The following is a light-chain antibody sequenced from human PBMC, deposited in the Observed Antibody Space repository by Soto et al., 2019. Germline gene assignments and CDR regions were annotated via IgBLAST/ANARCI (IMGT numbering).Light chain of an antibody. CDR1: QSVSSSY. CDR3: QQDGSSPYT. Sequence: EIVLTQSPATLSLSPGERATLSCGASQSVSSSYFAWYQQKPGLAPRLLIEDASRRATAITDRFSGSGSGTGFTLTINRLQPEDVAEYYCQQDGSSPYTFGQGTMLEIK. V-gene: IGKV3D-20*01. CDR2: DAS. J-gene: IGKJ2*01.